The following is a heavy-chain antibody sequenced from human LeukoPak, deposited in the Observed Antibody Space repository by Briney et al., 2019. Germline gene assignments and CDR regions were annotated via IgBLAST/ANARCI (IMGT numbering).Heavy chain of an antibody. CDR2: INHSGST. CDR3: ASGGIAVAGRNWFDP. D-gene: IGHD6-19*01. Sequence: PSETLSLTCAVYGGSFSGYYWSWIRQPPGKGLEWIGEINHSGSTNYNPSLKSRVTIPVDTSKNQFSLQLSSVTPEDTAVYYCASGGIAVAGRNWFDPWGQGTLVTVSS. CDR1: GGSFSGYY. J-gene: IGHJ5*02. V-gene: IGHV4-34*01.